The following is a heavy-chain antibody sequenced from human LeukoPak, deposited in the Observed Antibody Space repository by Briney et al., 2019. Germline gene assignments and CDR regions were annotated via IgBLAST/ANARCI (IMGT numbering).Heavy chain of an antibody. D-gene: IGHD2-2*01. CDR3: AKGSFYCTSSSCPQYYYYMDV. V-gene: IGHV3-30*02. CDR2: VRYDGSEK. CDR1: GFTFTRHG. J-gene: IGHJ6*03. Sequence: GGSLRLSCAASGFTFTRHGMHWVRQAPGKGLEWVAFVRYDGSEKYYADYVKGRSTISRDDSRNTVFLQMNSLTAEDTAVYYCAKGSFYCTSSSCPQYYYYMDVWGKGTTVTVSS.